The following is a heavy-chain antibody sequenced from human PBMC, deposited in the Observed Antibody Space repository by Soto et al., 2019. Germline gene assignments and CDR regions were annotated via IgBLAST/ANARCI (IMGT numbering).Heavy chain of an antibody. J-gene: IGHJ4*02. CDR1: GGSVSSGSYY. Sequence: SETLSLTCTVSGGSVSSGSYYWGWIRQPPGKGLEWIGYIYYSGSTNYNPSLKSRVTISVDTSKNQISLKLTSVTAADTAVYYCARDSCSGGSCYSDYWGQGTLVTVSS. D-gene: IGHD2-15*01. V-gene: IGHV4-61*01. CDR2: IYYSGST. CDR3: ARDSCSGGSCYSDY.